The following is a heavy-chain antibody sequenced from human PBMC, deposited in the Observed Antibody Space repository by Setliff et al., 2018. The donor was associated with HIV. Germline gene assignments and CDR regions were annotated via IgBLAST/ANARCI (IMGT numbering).Heavy chain of an antibody. D-gene: IGHD3-16*01. CDR2: IIPIFGTA. Sequence: ASVKVSCKASGGTFSSYAISWVRQAPGQGLGWMGGIIPIFGTANYAQKFQGRVTITTDESTSTAYMELSSLRSEDTAVYYCANGGSGGQFDYWGQGTLVTVS. J-gene: IGHJ4*02. CDR3: ANGGSGGQFDY. V-gene: IGHV1-69*05. CDR1: GGTFSSYA.